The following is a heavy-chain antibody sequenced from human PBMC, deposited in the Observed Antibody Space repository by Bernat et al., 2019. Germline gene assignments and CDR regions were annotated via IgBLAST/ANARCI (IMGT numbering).Heavy chain of an antibody. D-gene: IGHD3-10*01. CDR1: GFTFSSYS. V-gene: IGHV3-21*01. J-gene: IGHJ1*01. CDR3: ARDQAMVRGTMYFQH. CDR2: ISSSSSYI. Sequence: EVQLVESGGGLVKPGGSLRLSCAASGFTFSSYSMNWVRQAPGKGLEWVSSISSSSSYIYYADSVKGRFTISRDNAKNSLYLQMNSLRAEDTAVYYCARDQAMVRGTMYFQHWGQGTLVTVSS.